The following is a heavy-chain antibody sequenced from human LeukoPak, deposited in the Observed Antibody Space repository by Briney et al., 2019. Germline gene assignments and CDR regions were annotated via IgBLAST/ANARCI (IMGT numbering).Heavy chain of an antibody. J-gene: IGHJ4*02. CDR2: ISAYNGNT. CDR3: ARDHVGATGLLWAFDY. Sequence: ASVKVSCKASGYTFTSYGISWVRQAPGQGLEWIGWISAYNGNTNYAQKLQGRVTMTTDTSTSTAYMELRSLRSDDTAVYYCARDHVGATGLLWAFDYWGQGTLVTVSS. V-gene: IGHV1-18*01. D-gene: IGHD1-26*01. CDR1: GYTFTSYG.